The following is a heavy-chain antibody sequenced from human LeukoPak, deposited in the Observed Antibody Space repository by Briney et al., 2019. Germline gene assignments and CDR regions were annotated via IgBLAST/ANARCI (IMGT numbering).Heavy chain of an antibody. J-gene: IGHJ3*02. V-gene: IGHV1-46*01. Sequence: ASVKVSCKASGYTFTNYHLHWVRQAPGQGLEWMGIINPSGGSTSYAQKFQDRVNMTRDTSTSTVYMELNSLRSEDTAVYYCARATWYGGNPSGAFDIWGQGTMVTVSS. D-gene: IGHD4/OR15-4a*01. CDR2: INPSGGST. CDR3: ARATWYGGNPSGAFDI. CDR1: GYTFTNYH.